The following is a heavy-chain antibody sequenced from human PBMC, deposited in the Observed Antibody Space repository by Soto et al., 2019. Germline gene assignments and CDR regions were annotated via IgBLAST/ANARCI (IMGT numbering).Heavy chain of an antibody. D-gene: IGHD3-3*01. J-gene: IGHJ4*02. V-gene: IGHV3-30*18. CDR1: GFTFNSYA. Sequence: GGSLRLSCATSGFTFNSYALHWVRQAPGKGLEWVALISNDGSKTFYADSVKGRFTISRDTAKNTLFLQMNSLTTEDTAVYFCAKAGEIFGLVIFAYLDFWGQGTLVTVSS. CDR2: ISNDGSKT. CDR3: AKAGEIFGLVIFAYLDF.